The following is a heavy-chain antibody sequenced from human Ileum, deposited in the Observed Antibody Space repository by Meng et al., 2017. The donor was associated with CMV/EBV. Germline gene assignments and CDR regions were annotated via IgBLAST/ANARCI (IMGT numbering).Heavy chain of an antibody. J-gene: IGHJ6*02. CDR2: IRSKAYGGTT. Sequence: GESLKISCTASGFTFGEYAMSWVRQAPGKGLEWVGFIRSKAYGGTTEYAASVKGRFTISRDDYKSIAYLQMNSLKTEDTAVYYCTRSEYYYYYGMDVWGQGTTVTVSS. CDR3: TRSEYYYYYGMDV. V-gene: IGHV3-49*04. CDR1: GFTFGEYA.